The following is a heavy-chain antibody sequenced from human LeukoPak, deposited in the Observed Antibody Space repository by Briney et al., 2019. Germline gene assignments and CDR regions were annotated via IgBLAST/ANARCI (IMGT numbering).Heavy chain of an antibody. Sequence: ASVKVSCKASGYTFTSYDINWVRQAPGQGLEWMGIINPSGGSTSYAQKFQGRVTMTRDTSTSTVYMELSSLRSEDTAVYYCARDGYCSSTSCYYFDYWGQGTLVTVSS. J-gene: IGHJ4*02. CDR1: GYTFTSYD. D-gene: IGHD2-2*01. CDR3: ARDGYCSSTSCYYFDY. V-gene: IGHV1-46*01. CDR2: INPSGGST.